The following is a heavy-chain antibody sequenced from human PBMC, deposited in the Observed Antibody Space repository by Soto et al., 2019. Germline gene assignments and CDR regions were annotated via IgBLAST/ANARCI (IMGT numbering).Heavy chain of an antibody. Sequence: ASVKVYCKASRYAFTRYYIHWVRQAPGQGLEWMGIINPSGGSTSYAQAFQGRVTMTRDTSTSTVYMELSSLRSEDTAVYYCARDQDGYQLVTIDYWGQGTLVTVSS. V-gene: IGHV1-46*01. CDR1: RYAFTRYY. CDR2: INPSGGST. J-gene: IGHJ4*02. CDR3: ARDQDGYQLVTIDY. D-gene: IGHD5-12*01.